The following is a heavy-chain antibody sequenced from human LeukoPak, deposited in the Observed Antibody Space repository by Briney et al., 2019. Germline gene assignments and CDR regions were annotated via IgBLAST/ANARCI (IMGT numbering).Heavy chain of an antibody. Sequence: GASVKVSCKASGGTFSSYAISWVRQAPGQGLEWMGGIIPIFGTANYAQKFQGRVTITADKSTSTAYMELSSLRSEDTAVYYCARGKCIAAAGISDYWGQGTLVTVSS. V-gene: IGHV1-69*06. CDR3: ARGKCIAAAGISDY. J-gene: IGHJ4*02. CDR2: IIPIFGTA. CDR1: GGTFSSYA. D-gene: IGHD6-13*01.